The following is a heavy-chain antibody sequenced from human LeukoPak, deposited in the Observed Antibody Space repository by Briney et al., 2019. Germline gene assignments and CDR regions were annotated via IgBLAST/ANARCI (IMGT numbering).Heavy chain of an antibody. Sequence: PSKTLSLTCTVSGGSISSYYWSWLRQPAGKGLEGIGRIYTSGSTNYNPSLKSRVTMSVDTSKNQFSLKLSSVTAADTAVYYCARDGGCSSTSCPYYYYGMDVWGQGSTVTVSS. CDR2: IYTSGST. J-gene: IGHJ6*02. D-gene: IGHD2-2*01. V-gene: IGHV4-4*07. CDR1: GGSISSYY. CDR3: ARDGGCSSTSCPYYYYGMDV.